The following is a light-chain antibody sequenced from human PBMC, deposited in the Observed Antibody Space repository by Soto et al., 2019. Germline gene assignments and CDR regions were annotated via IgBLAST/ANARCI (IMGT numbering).Light chain of an antibody. J-gene: IGLJ2*01. CDR3: SSYTISSTLVI. V-gene: IGLV2-14*01. CDR2: DVS. CDR1: SSDVGGYNY. Sequence: QSVLTQPASVSGSPGQSITISCTGTSSDVGGYNYVSWYQQHPGKAPKAMIYDVSNRPSGVSNRFSGSKSGNTASLTISGLQAEDEADYYCSSYTISSTLVIFGGGTKVTVL.